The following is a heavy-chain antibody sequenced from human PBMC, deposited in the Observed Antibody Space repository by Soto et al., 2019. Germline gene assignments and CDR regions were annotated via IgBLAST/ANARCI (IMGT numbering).Heavy chain of an antibody. Sequence: LRLSCAASGFSFSDYAMSWVRQAPGKGLEWVSVISESGGSTHYADSVRGRFTVSRDNSKNSLSLRMNSLRDEDTAVYFCAKRSPYSSGWYSPIFDYWGQGALVTVSS. CDR3: AKRSPYSSGWYSPIFDY. CDR1: GFSFSDYA. CDR2: ISESGGST. J-gene: IGHJ4*02. V-gene: IGHV3-23*01. D-gene: IGHD6-13*01.